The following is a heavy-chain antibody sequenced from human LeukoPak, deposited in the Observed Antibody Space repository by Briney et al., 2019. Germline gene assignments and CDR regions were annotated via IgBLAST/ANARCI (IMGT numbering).Heavy chain of an antibody. CDR3: ARKGHSGSYYD. V-gene: IGHV3-30-3*01. CDR1: GFTFSSYR. Sequence: GGSLRLSCAASGFTFSSYRMHWVRQAPGKGLEWVAVISYDGSNQYYADSVKGRFTISRDNAKNSLYLQMNSLRAEDTAVYYCARKGHSGSYYDWGQGTLVTVSS. J-gene: IGHJ4*02. CDR2: ISYDGSNQ. D-gene: IGHD1-26*01.